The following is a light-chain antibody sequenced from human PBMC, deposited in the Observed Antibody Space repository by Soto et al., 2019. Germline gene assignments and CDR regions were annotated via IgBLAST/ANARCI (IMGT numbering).Light chain of an antibody. J-gene: IGKJ1*01. CDR2: DAS. CDR3: QQYNSYSPEWT. CDR1: QSISSW. V-gene: IGKV1-5*01. Sequence: DIQMTQSPSTLSASVGARVTITCRASQSISSWLAWYQQKPGKAPKLLIYDASSLESGVPSRFSGSGSGTEFTLTISSLQPDDFATYYCQQYNSYSPEWTFGQGTKVEIK.